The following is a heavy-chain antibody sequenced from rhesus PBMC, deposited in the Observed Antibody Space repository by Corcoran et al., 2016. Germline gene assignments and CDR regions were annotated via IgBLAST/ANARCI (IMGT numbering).Heavy chain of an antibody. V-gene: IGHV3S43*01. D-gene: IGHD3-34*01. J-gene: IGHJ4*01. CDR1: GCTSGNSD. CDR3: AKDYLWADYTPDY. CDR2: IVISGHI. Sequence: EVQLVESGGGLVQPGGSLRLSCAAPGCTSGNSDLIWIRQAPGKGLEWVSYIVISGHINYSDSVKGRVNISRDDAKITLWLQMRRLRVEDTAMYYCAKDYLWADYTPDYWGQGVLVTVSS.